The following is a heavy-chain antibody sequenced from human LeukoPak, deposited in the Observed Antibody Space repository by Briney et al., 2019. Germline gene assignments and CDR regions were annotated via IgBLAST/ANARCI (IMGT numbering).Heavy chain of an antibody. Sequence: AASVTVSCTASGYTFTGYYMHWVRQAPGQGLEWMGWINPNSGGTNYAQKFQGRVTMTRDTSISTAYMELSRLRSDDTAVYYCARLAAAGTLFDYWGQGTLVTVSS. CDR3: ARLAAAGTLFDY. CDR2: INPNSGGT. J-gene: IGHJ4*02. CDR1: GYTFTGYY. V-gene: IGHV1-2*02. D-gene: IGHD6-13*01.